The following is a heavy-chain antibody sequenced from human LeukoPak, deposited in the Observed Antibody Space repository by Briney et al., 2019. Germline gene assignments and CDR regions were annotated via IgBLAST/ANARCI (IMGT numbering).Heavy chain of an antibody. V-gene: IGHV3-15*01. CDR3: TTDRGRTELPLFGY. D-gene: IGHD1-26*01. Sequence: AGSLRLSCAASGFTFSNAWMSWVRQAPAKGLEWVGRIKSKPDGGTTDYAAPVKGKFTISRDDSKNTLYLQMDSLKTEDTALYYCTTDRGRTELPLFGYWGQGTLVTVSS. J-gene: IGHJ4*02. CDR1: GFTFSNAW. CDR2: IKSKPDGGTT.